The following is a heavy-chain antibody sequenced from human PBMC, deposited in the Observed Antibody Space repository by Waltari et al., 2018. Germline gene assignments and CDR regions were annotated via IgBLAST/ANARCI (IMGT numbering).Heavy chain of an antibody. CDR2: IYPGDSDT. CDR1: GYSFTSYW. V-gene: IGHV5-51*03. Sequence: EVQLVQSGAEVKKPGESLKISCKGSGYSFTSYWIGWVRQMPGNGLEWMGIIYPGDSDTRYSPSFQGQVTISADKSISTAYLQWSSLKASDTAMYYCARAYYYDSSGTGNDYWGQGTLVTVSS. J-gene: IGHJ4*02. D-gene: IGHD3-22*01. CDR3: ARAYYYDSSGTGNDY.